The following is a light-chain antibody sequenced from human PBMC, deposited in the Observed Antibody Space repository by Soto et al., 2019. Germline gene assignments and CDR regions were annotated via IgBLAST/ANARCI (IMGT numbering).Light chain of an antibody. Sequence: EIVMTQSPATLSVSPGERATLSCRASENVRTFVDWYQQKPGQAPRLLIYGASNRATDIPARFSGSGSGTDFTLTISNLEPEDFAVYYCQQHSHWPPWTFGQGTKV. CDR2: GAS. V-gene: IGKV3-11*01. J-gene: IGKJ1*01. CDR3: QQHSHWPPWT. CDR1: ENVRTF.